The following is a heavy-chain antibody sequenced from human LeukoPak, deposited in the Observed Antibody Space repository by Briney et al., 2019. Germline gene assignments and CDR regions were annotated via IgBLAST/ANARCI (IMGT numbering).Heavy chain of an antibody. V-gene: IGHV3-30-3*01. CDR1: GFTFNTYD. Sequence: GGSLRLSCAASGFTFNTYDMHWVRQAPGKGLEWVAIISYDGGNKYYADSVKGRFTISRDNSKNTLYLQLNSLRAEDTALYYCARGYCGGDCFDYWGQGTLVTVSS. D-gene: IGHD2-21*01. CDR2: ISYDGGNK. J-gene: IGHJ4*02. CDR3: ARGYCGGDCFDY.